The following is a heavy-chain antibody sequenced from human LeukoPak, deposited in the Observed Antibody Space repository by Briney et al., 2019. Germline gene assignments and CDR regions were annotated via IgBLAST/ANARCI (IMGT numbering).Heavy chain of an antibody. Sequence: SVKVSCKASRGTFSSHAISWVRQAPGQGLEWVGGIIPIFGTTNYAQKFQGRVTITTDESTSTGYMELRSLRSDDTAVYYCARGDSGYDYGFDNWGQGTLVTVSS. CDR1: RGTFSSHA. J-gene: IGHJ4*02. CDR3: ARGDSGYDYGFDN. CDR2: IIPIFGTT. D-gene: IGHD5-12*01. V-gene: IGHV1-69*05.